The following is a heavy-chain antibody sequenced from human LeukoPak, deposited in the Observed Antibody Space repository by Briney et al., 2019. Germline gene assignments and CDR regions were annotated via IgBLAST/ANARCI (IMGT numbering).Heavy chain of an antibody. CDR1: GGSISTGGYH. D-gene: IGHD3-3*01. V-gene: IGHV4-31*03. CDR2: IYYSGTT. CDR3: ARAIETYYDDWIGTYYMDV. Sequence: SETLSLTCTVSGGSISTGGYHWSWIRQHPGKGLEWIGYIYYSGTTHYNPSLKSRLTISVDTSKNQFSLKLSSVTAADTAVYYCARAIETYYDDWIGTYYMDVWGKGTTVTVSS. J-gene: IGHJ6*03.